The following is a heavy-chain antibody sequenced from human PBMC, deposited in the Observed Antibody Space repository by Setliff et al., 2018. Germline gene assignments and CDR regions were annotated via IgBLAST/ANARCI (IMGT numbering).Heavy chain of an antibody. J-gene: IGHJ3*02. D-gene: IGHD6-19*01. CDR2: IYPGDSDT. Sequence: GESLKISCKGSGYSFTSYWIGWVRQMPGKGLEWMGTIYPGDSDTRYSPSFQGQVTISADKSISTAYLQWSSLKASDTAMYYCARQAVAGNDAFDIWGQGTMVTVSS. CDR3: ARQAVAGNDAFDI. CDR1: GYSFTSYW. V-gene: IGHV5-51*01.